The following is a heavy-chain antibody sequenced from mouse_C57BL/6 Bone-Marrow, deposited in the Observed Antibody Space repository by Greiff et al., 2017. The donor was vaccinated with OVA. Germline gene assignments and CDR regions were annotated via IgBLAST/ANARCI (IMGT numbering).Heavy chain of an antibody. CDR2: IYPGSGST. D-gene: IGHD1-1*01. CDR3: GRGGYYGSSSPFAD. CDR1: GYTFTSYW. Sequence: QVHVKQPGAELVKPGASVKMSCKASGYTFTSYWITWVKQRPGQGLEWIGDIYPGSGSTNYNEKFKSKATLTVDTSSSTAYMQLSSLTSEDSAVYYCGRGGYYGSSSPFADWGKGTMVTVSA. J-gene: IGHJ3*01. V-gene: IGHV1-55*01.